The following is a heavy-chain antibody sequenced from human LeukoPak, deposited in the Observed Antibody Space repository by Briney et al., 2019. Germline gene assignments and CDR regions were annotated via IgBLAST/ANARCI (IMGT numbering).Heavy chain of an antibody. J-gene: IGHJ4*02. Sequence: PLETLSLTCTVSGGSISSGGYYWSWIRQHPGKGLEWIGYIYYSGSTYYNPSLKSRVTISVDTSKNQFSLKLSSVTAADTAVYYCARSGYSYSFSCFDYWGQGTLVTVSS. D-gene: IGHD5-18*01. V-gene: IGHV4-31*03. CDR2: IYYSGST. CDR3: ARSGYSYSFSCFDY. CDR1: GGSISSGGYY.